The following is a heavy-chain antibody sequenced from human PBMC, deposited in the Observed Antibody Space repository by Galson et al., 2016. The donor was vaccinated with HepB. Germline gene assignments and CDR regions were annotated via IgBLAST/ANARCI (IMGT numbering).Heavy chain of an antibody. V-gene: IGHV3-7*03. J-gene: IGHJ5*02. Sequence: SLRLSCAASGFTFSGYGMHWVRQAPGKGLEWVANINQDGSEKYYVDSVKGRFTISRDNAKNSLYLQMNSLRAEDTAVYYCARFYIGMAEDPWGQGTLVTVSS. CDR2: INQDGSEK. CDR3: ARFYIGMAEDP. CDR1: GFTFSGYG. D-gene: IGHD5-18*01.